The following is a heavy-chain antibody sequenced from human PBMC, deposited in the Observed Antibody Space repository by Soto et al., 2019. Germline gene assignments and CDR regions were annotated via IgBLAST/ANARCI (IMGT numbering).Heavy chain of an antibody. V-gene: IGHV3-15*07. CDR2: IKSQKDGGTI. J-gene: IGHJ4*02. D-gene: IGHD3-3*01. Sequence: GGSLRLSCAASGFTFIDTWMHWVRQAPGKGLEWVGRIKSQKDGGTIDYTAPVKDRFTISRDDSRNTVYLQMNSLKTFDTAVYFCARESGPFHPFDYWGQGTLVTVSS. CDR3: ARESGPFHPFDY. CDR1: GFTFIDTW.